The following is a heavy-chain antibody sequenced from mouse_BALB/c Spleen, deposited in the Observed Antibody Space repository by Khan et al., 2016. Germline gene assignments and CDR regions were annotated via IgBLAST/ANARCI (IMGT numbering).Heavy chain of an antibody. CDR2: IYPGNSDT. CDR3: TKGLTGTAWFAY. Sequence: VQLKQSGTVLARPGASVKMSCKASGYSFTSYWMHWVKQRPGQGLEWIGAIYPGNSDTSYNQKSKGKAKLTAVSSASTAYMELSSLTNEDSAVYYCTKGLTGTAWFAYWAQGTLVTVSA. CDR1: GYSFTSYW. D-gene: IGHD4-1*01. V-gene: IGHV1-5*01. J-gene: IGHJ3*01.